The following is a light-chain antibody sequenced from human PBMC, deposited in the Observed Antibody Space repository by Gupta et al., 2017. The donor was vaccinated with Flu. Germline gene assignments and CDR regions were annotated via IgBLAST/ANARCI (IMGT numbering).Light chain of an antibody. V-gene: IGKV1-39*01. CDR2: AAS. J-gene: IGKJ5*01. CDR1: HNIKTY. CDR3: QQSYDIPIT. Sequence: DIQMTQSPSSLSASVGDRVTITCRSSHNIKTYLNWYQQKPQKAPKLLIYAASNLQIGVPSRFSGSGSGTEFTLTISSLQREDFATYYCQQSYDIPITFGQETRLDIK.